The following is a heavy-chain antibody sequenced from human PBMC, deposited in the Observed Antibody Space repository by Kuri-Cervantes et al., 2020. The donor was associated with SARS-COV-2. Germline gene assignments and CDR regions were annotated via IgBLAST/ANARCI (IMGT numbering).Heavy chain of an antibody. CDR2: VIPMFGTT. V-gene: IGHV1-69*06. CDR1: GGTFSTHA. D-gene: IGHD1-26*01. J-gene: IGHJ6*02. CDR3: ARDRGVEARWEGDYYHVMDV. Sequence: SVKVSCKASGGTFSTHAINWVRQAPGQGLEWMGTVIPMFGTTHHAQRFQGRLTMTADTSTSIAYMTLGSLRSDDTAVYYCARDRGVEARWEGDYYHVMDVWGPGTTVTVSS.